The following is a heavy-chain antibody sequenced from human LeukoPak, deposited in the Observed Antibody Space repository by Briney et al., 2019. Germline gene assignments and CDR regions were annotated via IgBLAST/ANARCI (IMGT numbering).Heavy chain of an antibody. V-gene: IGHV1-69*06. CDR2: LTPIFRTP. D-gene: IGHD1-26*01. CDR3: TRAVAAATFDY. J-gene: IGHJ4*02. CDR1: GDNFTTSA. Sequence: GASVKVSCKLSGDNFTTSAVTWVRQAPGQGLEWMGRLTPIFRTPAYAQRFQGRVTITADKSTTTAYMELSGLKSDDTAVYYCTRAVAAATFDYWGQGALVIVSP.